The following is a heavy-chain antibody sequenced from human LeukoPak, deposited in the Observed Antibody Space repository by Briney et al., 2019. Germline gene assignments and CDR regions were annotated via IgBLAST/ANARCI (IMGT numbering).Heavy chain of an antibody. CDR2: ISYDGSNK. V-gene: IGHV3-30*18. D-gene: IGHD2-15*01. J-gene: IGHJ4*02. Sequence: GGSLRLSCAASGFTFSSYGMHWVRQAPGKGLEWVAVISYDGSNKYYADSVKGRFTISRDNAKNTLHLQMNSLRAEDTAVYYCAKGRRRNTCYEELDYWGQGTLVTVSS. CDR1: GFTFSSYG. CDR3: AKGRRRNTCYEELDY.